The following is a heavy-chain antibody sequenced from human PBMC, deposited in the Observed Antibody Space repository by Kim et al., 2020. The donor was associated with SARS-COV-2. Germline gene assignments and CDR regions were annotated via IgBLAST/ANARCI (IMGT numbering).Heavy chain of an antibody. V-gene: IGHV6-1*01. D-gene: IGHD2-2*01. J-gene: IGHJ4*02. CDR2: WYN. CDR3: ARQTAALDC. Sequence: WYNDSALSVKSRISINPDTSKNHFSLQLNSVTPEDTAVYYCARQTAALDCWGQGTLVTVSS.